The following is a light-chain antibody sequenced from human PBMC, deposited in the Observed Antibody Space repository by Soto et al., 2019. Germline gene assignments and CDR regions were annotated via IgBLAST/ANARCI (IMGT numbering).Light chain of an antibody. Sequence: EIVLTQSPGTLSLSPGERATLSCMSSQSVASRNLAWYQQKSGQAPRLLIYDASSRATGIPDRFSGGGSGTDFTLTISRLEPEDFAVYYCQQFSSYPLTFGGGTKVDIK. CDR3: QQFSSYPLT. CDR1: QSVASRN. CDR2: DAS. V-gene: IGKV3-20*01. J-gene: IGKJ4*01.